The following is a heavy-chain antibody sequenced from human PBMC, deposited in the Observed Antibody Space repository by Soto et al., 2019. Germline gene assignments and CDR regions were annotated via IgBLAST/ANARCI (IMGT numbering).Heavy chain of an antibody. CDR2: ISSSSSYI. CDR1: GFTFSSYS. D-gene: IGHD2-2*01. CDR3: ARDCSSTSCYLY. V-gene: IGHV3-21*01. J-gene: IGHJ4*02. Sequence: GGSLRLSCAASGFTFSSYSMNWVRQAPGKGLEWVSSISSSSSYIYYADSVKGRFTISRDNAKNSLYLQMNSLRAEDTAVYYCARDCSSTSCYLYWGQGTLVTVSS.